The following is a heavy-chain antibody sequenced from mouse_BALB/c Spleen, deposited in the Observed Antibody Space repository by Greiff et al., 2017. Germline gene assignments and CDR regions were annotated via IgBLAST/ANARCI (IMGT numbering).Heavy chain of an antibody. CDR1: GYTFTSYW. CDR3: ARWGRDYAMDY. J-gene: IGHJ4*01. Sequence: QVQLKESGAELARPGASVKLSCKASGYTFTSYWMQWVKQRPGQGLEWIGAIYPGDGDTRYTQKFKGKATLTADKSSSTAYMQLSSLASEDSAVYYCARWGRDYAMDYWGQGTSVTVSS. CDR2: IYPGDGDT. D-gene: IGHD2-3*01. V-gene: IGHV1-87*01.